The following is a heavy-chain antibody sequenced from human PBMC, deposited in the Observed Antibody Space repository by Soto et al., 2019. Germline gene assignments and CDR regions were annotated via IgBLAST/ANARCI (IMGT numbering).Heavy chain of an antibody. Sequence: QVQLVESGGGLVKPGGSLRLSCAASGFTFSDYYRTRIRHAPGKGLEWVSYVSSTSTNTNYADSVKGRFTISRDNAKNSLYLQMNSLRPEDTAVYYCARGDHDTSGQRQVYGVDVWGHGTTVTVSS. CDR2: VSSTSTNT. V-gene: IGHV3-11*05. J-gene: IGHJ6*02. D-gene: IGHD3-22*01. CDR3: ARGDHDTSGQRQVYGVDV. CDR1: GFTFSDYY.